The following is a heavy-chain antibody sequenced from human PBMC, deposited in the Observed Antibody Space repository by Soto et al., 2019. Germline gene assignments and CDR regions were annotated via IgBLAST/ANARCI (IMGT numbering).Heavy chain of an antibody. D-gene: IGHD2-2*01. CDR3: ARSLALVGPYCSSTSCWTFAY. CDR1: GFTFSSYG. CDR2: IWYDGSNK. J-gene: IGHJ4*02. V-gene: IGHV3-33*01. Sequence: PGGSLRLSCAASGFTFSSYGMHWVRQAPGKGLEWVAVIWYDGSNKYYADSVKGRFTISRDNSKNTLYLQMNSLRAEDTAVYYCARSLALVGPYCSSTSCWTFAYWGQGTLVTVSS.